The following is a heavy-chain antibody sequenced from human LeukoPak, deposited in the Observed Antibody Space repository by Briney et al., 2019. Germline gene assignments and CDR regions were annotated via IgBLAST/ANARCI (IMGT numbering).Heavy chain of an antibody. D-gene: IGHD6-19*01. Sequence: GGSLRLSCAASGFTFSSFSMNWVRQAPGKGLEWVSVIYSGGSTYYADSVKGRFTISRDNSKNTLYLQMNSLRAEDTAVYYCARQWLPRSPFDYWGQGTLVTVSS. V-gene: IGHV3-66*04. J-gene: IGHJ4*02. CDR2: IYSGGST. CDR1: GFTFSSFS. CDR3: ARQWLPRSPFDY.